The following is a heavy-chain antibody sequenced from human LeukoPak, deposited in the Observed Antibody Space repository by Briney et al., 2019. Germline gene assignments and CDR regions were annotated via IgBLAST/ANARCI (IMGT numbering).Heavy chain of an antibody. J-gene: IGHJ4*02. D-gene: IGHD3-16*01. CDR3: ARVRWGWVRSLEYFDY. CDR2: IQQDGSEK. CDR1: GFTFSSYW. V-gene: IGHV3-7*05. Sequence: GGSLRLSCAASGFTFSSYWMIWVRQAPGKGLEWVANIQQDGSEKYYVDSVKGRFTISRDNAKNSLYLQMNSLRAEDTAVYYSARVRWGWVRSLEYFDYWGQGTLVTVSS.